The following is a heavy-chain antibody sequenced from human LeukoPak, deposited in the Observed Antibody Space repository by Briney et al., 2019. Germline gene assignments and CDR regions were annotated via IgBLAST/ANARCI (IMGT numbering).Heavy chain of an antibody. D-gene: IGHD7-27*01. CDR2: ISWNSVNI. CDR1: GLTFSSHW. Sequence: GGSLRLSCAASGLTFSSHWMHWVRQAPGRGLEWVSGISWNSVNIGYADSVKGRFTISRDNAKNSLYLQMNSLRTEDTALYYCAKDEGLTGIRRNPNYFYGMDVWGQGTTVTVSS. V-gene: IGHV3-9*01. CDR3: AKDEGLTGIRRNPNYFYGMDV. J-gene: IGHJ6*02.